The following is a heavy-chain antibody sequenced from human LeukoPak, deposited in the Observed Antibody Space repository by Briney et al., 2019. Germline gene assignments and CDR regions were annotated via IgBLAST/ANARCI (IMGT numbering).Heavy chain of an antibody. CDR1: GFDFGAYE. J-gene: IGHJ4*02. CDR3: TTLGYHLDS. CDR2: FAGSDTTT. V-gene: IGHV3-48*03. D-gene: IGHD3-22*01. Sequence: GGSLRLSCAASGFDFGAYEMNWVRQAPGKGLEWVAYFAGSDTTTYYADSVKGRFTISRDNAKSSLYLQTNSLRAEDTALYYCTTLGYHLDSWGQGTLVTVSS.